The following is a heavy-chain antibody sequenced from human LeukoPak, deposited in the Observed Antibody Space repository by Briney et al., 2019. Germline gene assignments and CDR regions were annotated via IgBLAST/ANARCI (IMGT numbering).Heavy chain of an antibody. V-gene: IGHV3-74*01. Sequence: PGGSLRLSCAASGFTFSSYWMHWVRQAPGKGLVWVSRINSDGSSTSYADSVKGRFTISRDNAKNTLYLQLNSLRAEDTAVYYCARTWVEFATSLLDYWGQGTLVTVSS. D-gene: IGHD5-24*01. CDR1: GFTFSSYW. J-gene: IGHJ4*02. CDR3: ARTWVEFATSLLDY. CDR2: INSDGSST.